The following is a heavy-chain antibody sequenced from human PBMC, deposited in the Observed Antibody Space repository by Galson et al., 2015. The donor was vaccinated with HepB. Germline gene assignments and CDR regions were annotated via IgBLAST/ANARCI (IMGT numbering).Heavy chain of an antibody. CDR2: IRSSGPTT. Sequence: SLRLSCAASGFTFSSYVMSWVRQAPGKGLECVSIIRSSGPTTYYAESVKGRFTVSRDNSENTVSLHMNTLRADDTAVYYCAKGQGLKSYGQYFDKWGQGTLVTVTS. CDR1: GFTFSSYV. CDR3: AKGQGLKSYGQYFDK. V-gene: IGHV3-23*01. J-gene: IGHJ4*02. D-gene: IGHD3-10*01.